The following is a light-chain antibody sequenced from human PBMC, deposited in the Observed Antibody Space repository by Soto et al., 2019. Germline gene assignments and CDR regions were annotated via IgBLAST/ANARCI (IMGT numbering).Light chain of an antibody. CDR1: QSISGR. Sequence: DIQVTQSPSTLSAFVGDRVTISCRARQSISGRLAWYQQKAGRAPNLLIYDASTLETGVPLRFSGSGSGTEFTLTISGLQPDDFATYYCQQYHSYPYTFGQGTKLEIK. CDR3: QQYHSYPYT. J-gene: IGKJ2*01. CDR2: DAS. V-gene: IGKV1-5*01.